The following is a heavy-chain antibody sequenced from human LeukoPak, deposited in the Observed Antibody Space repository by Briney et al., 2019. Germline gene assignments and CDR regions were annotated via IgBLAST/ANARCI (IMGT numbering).Heavy chain of an antibody. J-gene: IGHJ4*02. CDR3: VKDLTGTWSFDY. Sequence: PGGSLRLSCSTSGFTFSNHFMHWVRQAPGKGLEYVSSIGPNGASTLYADSVKGRFTISRDNSKNALYLQLTSLRLEDTALHYCVKDLTGTWSFDYWGQGTLVTVSS. CDR1: GFTFSNHF. CDR2: IGPNGAST. D-gene: IGHD3-9*01. V-gene: IGHV3-64D*06.